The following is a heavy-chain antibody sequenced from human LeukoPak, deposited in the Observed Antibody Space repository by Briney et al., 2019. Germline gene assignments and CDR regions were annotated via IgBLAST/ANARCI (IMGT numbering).Heavy chain of an antibody. V-gene: IGHV4-34*01. CDR3: ARGSPICSGGSCYPPTPFDY. CDR1: GGSFSGYY. D-gene: IGHD2-15*01. J-gene: IGHJ4*02. Sequence: PSETLSLTCAVYGGSFSGYYWSWIRQPPGKGLEWIGEINHSGSTNYNPSLKSRVTISVDTSKNQFSLNLSSVTAADTAVYYCARGSPICSGGSCYPPTPFDYWGPGTLVTVSS. CDR2: INHSGST.